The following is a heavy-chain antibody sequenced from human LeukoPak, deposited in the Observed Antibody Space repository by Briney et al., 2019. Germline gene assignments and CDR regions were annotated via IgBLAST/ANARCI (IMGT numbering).Heavy chain of an antibody. D-gene: IGHD5-18*01. CDR3: ARGSRGIDSYGY. J-gene: IGHJ4*02. CDR1: GGTFSSYA. CDR2: IIPIFGTA. Sequence: PPASVKISCKASGGTFSSYAISWERQAPGQGLEWMGGIIPIFGTANYAQKFQGRVTITADESTSTAYMELSSLRSEDTAVYYCARGSRGIDSYGYWGQGTLVTVSS. V-gene: IGHV1-69*01.